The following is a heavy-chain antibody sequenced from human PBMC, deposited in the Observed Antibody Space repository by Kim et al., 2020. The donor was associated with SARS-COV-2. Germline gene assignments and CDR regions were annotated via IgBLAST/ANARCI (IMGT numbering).Heavy chain of an antibody. D-gene: IGHD3-22*01. V-gene: IGHV4-31*03. J-gene: IGHJ3*02. CDR3: ARYLDDSGGYLRSNAFDI. CDR1: GAFIQTGGDY. CDR2: IFSRGTT. Sequence: SEALSLTCTVSGAFIQTGGDYWNWIRQYPGKGLEWIGYIFSRGTTHYNRSLKSRVSISLDTSKNQFSLTLTSVTAADTAVYFCARYLDDSGGYLRSNAFDIWSQGTMVTVAS.